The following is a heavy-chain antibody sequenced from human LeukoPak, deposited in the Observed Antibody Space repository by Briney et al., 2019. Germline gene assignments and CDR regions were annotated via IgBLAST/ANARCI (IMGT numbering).Heavy chain of an antibody. Sequence: GGSLRLSCAASGFTFTTYSMNWVRQAPGKGLEWVSYITTTSSIIYYADSVKGRFTISRDNAKNSLYLQMNSLRAEDTAVYYCTRDYSSSSGRAFDIWGQGTMVTVSS. CDR3: TRDYSSSSGRAFDI. CDR2: ITTTSSII. CDR1: GFTFTTYS. D-gene: IGHD6-6*01. V-gene: IGHV3-48*01. J-gene: IGHJ3*02.